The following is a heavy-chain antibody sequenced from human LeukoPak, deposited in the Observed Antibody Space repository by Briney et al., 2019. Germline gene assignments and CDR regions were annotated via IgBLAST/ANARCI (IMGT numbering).Heavy chain of an antibody. CDR3: ARAQTPITMVRGVIQRGLGFDP. V-gene: IGHV1-8*03. D-gene: IGHD3-10*01. CDR2: MNPNSGNT. CDR1: GYTFTSYD. Sequence: ASVKVSCKASGYTFTSYDINWVRQATGQGLEWMGWMNPNSGNTGYAQKFQGRVTITRNTSISTAYMELSSLRSEDTAVYYCARAQTPITMVRGVIQRGLGFDPWGQGTLVTVSS. J-gene: IGHJ5*02.